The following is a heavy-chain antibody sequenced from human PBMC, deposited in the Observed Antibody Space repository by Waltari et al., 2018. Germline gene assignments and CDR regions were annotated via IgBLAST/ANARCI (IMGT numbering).Heavy chain of an antibody. CDR2: SYFSGST. V-gene: IGHV4-39*07. J-gene: IGHJ4*02. CDR1: GGSISSSSYY. CDR3: ASDNSSGGADY. D-gene: IGHD6-19*01. Sequence: QLQLQQSGPGLVQPSEPLSLTCPVSGGSISSSSYYWGWIRQPTGTGLEWIGSSYFSGSTSYNPSLKSRVTIAVYTSKNQCPLKLSSGTAADTAVDYCASDNSSGGADYWGQGTLVTVSS.